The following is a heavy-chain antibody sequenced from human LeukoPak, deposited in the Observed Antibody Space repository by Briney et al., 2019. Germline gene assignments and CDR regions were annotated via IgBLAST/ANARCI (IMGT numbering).Heavy chain of an antibody. CDR3: AKSHRGGLRFMVGFFYMDV. V-gene: IGHV3-23*01. CDR1: EFSFDNYA. J-gene: IGHJ6*03. CDR2: VSGSAKNT. D-gene: IGHD3-3*01. Sequence: PGGSLRLSCTASEFSFDNYAMNWVRQAPGQGLEWVSAVSGSAKNTYYADSVKGRFTTSRDNSNNTVYLQMKSLRAEDTAVYYCAKSHRGGLRFMVGFFYMDVWGSGTTVAVSS.